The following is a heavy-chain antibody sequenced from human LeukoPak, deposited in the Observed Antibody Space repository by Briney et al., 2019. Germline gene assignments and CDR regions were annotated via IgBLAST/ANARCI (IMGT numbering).Heavy chain of an antibody. Sequence: GGSLRLSCAASGFTFSSYAMHWVRQAPGKGLEWVAVISYDGSNKYYADSVKGRFTISRDNSKNTLYLQMNSLRAEDTAVYYCARDSGFDYYGSGSYYIFDPWGQGTLVTVSS. V-gene: IGHV3-30-3*01. CDR1: GFTFSSYA. CDR3: ARDSGFDYYGSGSYYIFDP. J-gene: IGHJ5*02. CDR2: ISYDGSNK. D-gene: IGHD3-10*01.